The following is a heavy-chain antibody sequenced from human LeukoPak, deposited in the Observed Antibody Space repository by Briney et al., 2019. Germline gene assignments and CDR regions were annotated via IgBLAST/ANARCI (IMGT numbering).Heavy chain of an antibody. D-gene: IGHD6-13*01. V-gene: IGHV3-30*04. CDR3: AKADTGYSSSWFPHDAFDI. J-gene: IGHJ3*02. Sequence: GGSLRLSCAASGFTFSSYAMHWVRQAPGKGLEWVAVISYEGRNKYHADSVKGRFSISRDNSKNTLSLQMNSLRAEDTAVYYCAKADTGYSSSWFPHDAFDIWGQGTMVTVSS. CDR1: GFTFSSYA. CDR2: ISYEGRNK.